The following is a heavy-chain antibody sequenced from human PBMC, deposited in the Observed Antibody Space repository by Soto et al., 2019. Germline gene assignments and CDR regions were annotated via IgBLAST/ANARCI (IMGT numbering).Heavy chain of an antibody. CDR1: GYTFTSYD. Sequence: RASVKVSCKASGYTFTSYDINWVRQATGQGLEWMGWMNPNSGNTGYAQKFQGRVTMTRNTSISTAYMELSSLRSEDTAVYYCARTYSSSWYRGDYYGMDVWGQGTTVTVSS. J-gene: IGHJ6*02. D-gene: IGHD6-13*01. V-gene: IGHV1-8*01. CDR2: MNPNSGNT. CDR3: ARTYSSSWYRGDYYGMDV.